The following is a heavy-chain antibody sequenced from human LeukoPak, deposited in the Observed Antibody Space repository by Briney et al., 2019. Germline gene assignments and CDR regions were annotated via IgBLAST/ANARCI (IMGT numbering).Heavy chain of an antibody. CDR1: GFTFSSYE. Sequence: PGGSLRLSCAASGFTFSSYEMNWVGQAPGKRLEWVSYISSSGSTIYYADSVKGRFTISRGNAKNSLYLQMNSLRAEDTAVYYCARSPRGLIDYWGQGTLVTVSS. D-gene: IGHD3-22*01. J-gene: IGHJ4*02. CDR2: ISSSGSTI. V-gene: IGHV3-48*03. CDR3: ARSPRGLIDY.